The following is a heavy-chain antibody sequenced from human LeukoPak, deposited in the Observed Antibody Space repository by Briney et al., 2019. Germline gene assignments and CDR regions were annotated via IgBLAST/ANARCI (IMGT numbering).Heavy chain of an antibody. Sequence: PSETLSLTCTVSGDFNTASYWSWIRQPPGKGLEWIGNIYHSGTTYYNPSLKSRVTISVDTSKNQFSLKLSSVTAADTAVYYCARVREDPWNSAPHAFDIWGQGTMVTVSS. CDR3: ARVREDPWNSAPHAFDI. D-gene: IGHD1-1*01. CDR1: GDFNTASY. CDR2: IYHSGTT. V-gene: IGHV4-38-2*02. J-gene: IGHJ3*02.